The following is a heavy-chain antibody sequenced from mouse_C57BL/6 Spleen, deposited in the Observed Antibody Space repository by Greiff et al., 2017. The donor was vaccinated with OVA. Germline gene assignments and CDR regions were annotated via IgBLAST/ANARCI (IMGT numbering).Heavy chain of an antibody. CDR1: GYTFTDYY. CDR3: ARSYYGSSPWFAY. D-gene: IGHD1-1*01. CDR2: INPNNGGT. Sequence: EVQLQQSGPELVKPGASVKISCKASGYTFTDYYMNWVKQSHGKSLEWIGDINPNNGGTSYNQKFKGKATLTVDKSSSTAYMELRSLTSEDSAVDYCARSYYGSSPWFAYWGQGTLVTVSA. V-gene: IGHV1-26*01. J-gene: IGHJ3*01.